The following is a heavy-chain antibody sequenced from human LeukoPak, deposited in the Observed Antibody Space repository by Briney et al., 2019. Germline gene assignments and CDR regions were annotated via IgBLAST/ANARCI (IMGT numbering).Heavy chain of an antibody. V-gene: IGHV1-69*13. CDR2: IIPIFGTA. Sequence: SSVKVSCKASESTFSSYAISWVRQAPGQGLEWMGGIIPIFGTANYAQKFQGRVTITADESTSTAYMELSSLRSEDTAVYYCARAWDIVVVVAAPDEDYYYYYMDVWGKGTTVTVSS. J-gene: IGHJ6*03. CDR1: ESTFSSYA. D-gene: IGHD2-15*01. CDR3: ARAWDIVVVVAAPDEDYYYYYMDV.